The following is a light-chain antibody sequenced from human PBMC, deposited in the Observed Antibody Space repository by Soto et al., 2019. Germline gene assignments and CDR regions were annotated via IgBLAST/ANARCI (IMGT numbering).Light chain of an antibody. CDR3: SSYTSSSTLWV. Sequence: QSVLTQPASVSGSPGQSITISCTGTNSDIGSYNYVSWYQQHPGRAPKLIISEVNNRPSGLSNRFSGSKSGNTASLTISGLQAEDEADYYCSSYTSSSTLWVFGGGTKVTVL. J-gene: IGLJ3*02. CDR1: NSDIGSYNY. CDR2: EVN. V-gene: IGLV2-14*01.